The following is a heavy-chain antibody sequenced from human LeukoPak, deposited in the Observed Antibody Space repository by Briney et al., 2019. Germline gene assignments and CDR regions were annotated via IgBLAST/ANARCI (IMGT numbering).Heavy chain of an antibody. V-gene: IGHV3-53*01. Sequence: PGGSLRLSFAASGFNVSSCYMIWVRQAPGKGLEWVSVIYSGGSTYYADSVKGRFTISRDNSKNTLYLQMDSLRAEDTAVYYCARWGQYCSSTSCSSLMRGDFWGQGTLVSVSS. CDR1: GFNVSSCY. CDR3: ARWGQYCSSTSCSSLMRGDF. CDR2: IYSGGST. D-gene: IGHD2-2*01. J-gene: IGHJ4*02.